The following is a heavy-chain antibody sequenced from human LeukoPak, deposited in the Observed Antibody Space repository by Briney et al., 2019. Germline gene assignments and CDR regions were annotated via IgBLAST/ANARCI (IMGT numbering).Heavy chain of an antibody. J-gene: IGHJ4*02. Sequence: PGGSLRLSCAASGFTFSSYAMSWVRQAPGKGLEWVSAISGSGGSTYYADSVKGRFTISRDNSKNTLYLQMNSLRAEDTAVYYCATDLRAAGTVRDYWGQGALVTVSS. CDR2: ISGSGGST. D-gene: IGHD6-13*01. CDR3: ATDLRAAGTVRDY. V-gene: IGHV3-23*01. CDR1: GFTFSSYA.